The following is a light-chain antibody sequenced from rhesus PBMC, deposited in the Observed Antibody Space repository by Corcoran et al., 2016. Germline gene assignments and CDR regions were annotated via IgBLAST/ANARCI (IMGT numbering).Light chain of an antibody. CDR3: SSQAGSGTYYV. V-gene: IGLV2-32*02. CDR1: NRDMGGENY. CDR2: EVS. J-gene: IGLJ1*01. Sequence: QAALTQPPSVSGSPGRSVTISCPGTNRDMGGENYVSWYRQHPGTAPKVIISEVSKRASGVSDRLSGSKPGNTATLTISGLQAEDEADYFCSSQAGSGTYYVFGSGTRLTVL.